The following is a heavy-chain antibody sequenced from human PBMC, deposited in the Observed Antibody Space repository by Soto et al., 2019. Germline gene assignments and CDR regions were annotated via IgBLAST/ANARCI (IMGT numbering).Heavy chain of an antibody. V-gene: IGHV1-18*01. CDR3: ARVTGSCYHTWLDP. Sequence: QVQLVQSGAEVKKPGASVKVSCKASGYTFTSYGISWVRQAPGQGLEWMGWISAYNGNTNYAQKLQGRDTMSTDTATSTAYLEMRSLRADDTAVYSCARVTGSCYHTWLDPWGQGTLVTVSS. CDR1: GYTFTSYG. D-gene: IGHD3-3*01. J-gene: IGHJ5*02. CDR2: ISAYNGNT.